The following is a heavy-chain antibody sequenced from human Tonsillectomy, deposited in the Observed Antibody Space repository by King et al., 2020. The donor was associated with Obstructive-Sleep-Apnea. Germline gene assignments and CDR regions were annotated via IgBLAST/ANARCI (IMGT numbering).Heavy chain of an antibody. V-gene: IGHV4-39*07. CDR2: IYYSGST. CDR3: ATYSSGYFYYFDY. J-gene: IGHJ4*02. Sequence: LQLQESGPGLVKPSETLSLTCTVSGGSISSSTYYWGWIRQPPGKGLEWIANIYYSGSTYYNPSLKSRVTISVDTSKNQFSLKLTSVTAADAAVYYCATYSSGYFYYFDYWGQGTLVTVSS. CDR1: GGSISSSTYY. D-gene: IGHD6-19*01.